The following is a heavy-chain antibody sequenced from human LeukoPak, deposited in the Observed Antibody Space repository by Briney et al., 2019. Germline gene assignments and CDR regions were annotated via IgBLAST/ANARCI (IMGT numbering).Heavy chain of an antibody. D-gene: IGHD5-18*01. J-gene: IGHJ6*03. CDR3: ARGRDVDTAMVAQDYYYYMDV. V-gene: IGHV3-48*04. CDR1: GFTFSTYG. Sequence: GGSLRLSCRASGFTFSTYGMSWVRQAPGKGLEWVSYISSSGSTIYYADSVKGRFTISRDNAKNSLYLQMNSLRAEDTAVYYCARGRDVDTAMVAQDYYYYMDVWGKGTTVTVSS. CDR2: ISSSGSTI.